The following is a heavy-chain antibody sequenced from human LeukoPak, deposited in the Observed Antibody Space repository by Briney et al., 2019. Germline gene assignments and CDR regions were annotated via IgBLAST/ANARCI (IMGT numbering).Heavy chain of an antibody. D-gene: IGHD6-13*01. J-gene: IGHJ4*02. Sequence: ASVKVSCKASGYTFTSYGISWVRQAPGQGLEWMGWISAYNGNTNYAQKLQGRVTMTTDTSTSTAYMELRSLRSDDTAVYYCARDHKYSSSWYTDYWGQGTLVTVSS. CDR2: ISAYNGNT. V-gene: IGHV1-18*01. CDR1: GYTFTSYG. CDR3: ARDHKYSSSWYTDY.